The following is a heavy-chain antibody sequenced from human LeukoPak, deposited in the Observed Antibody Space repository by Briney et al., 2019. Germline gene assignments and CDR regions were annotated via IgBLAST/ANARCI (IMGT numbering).Heavy chain of an antibody. CDR3: ARDPDYSSSSEVDY. D-gene: IGHD6-6*01. CDR2: ISSSSSYI. V-gene: IGHV3-21*01. J-gene: IGHJ4*02. CDR1: GFTFSSYS. Sequence: PGGSLRLSCAASGFTFSSYSMNWVRQAPGKGLEWVSSISSSSSYIYYADSVKGRFTISRDNAKNSLYLQMNSLRAEDTAVYYCARDPDYSSSSEVDYWGQGTLVTVSP.